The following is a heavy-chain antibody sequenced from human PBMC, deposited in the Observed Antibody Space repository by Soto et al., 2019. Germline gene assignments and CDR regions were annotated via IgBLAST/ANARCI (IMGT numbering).Heavy chain of an antibody. D-gene: IGHD3-16*01. J-gene: IGHJ6*02. Sequence: GGSLRLSCAASGFTFSSYAMSWVRPAPGKALEWVSAISGSGGSTYYADSVKGRFIISRDNSKNTLYLQMNRLRAEDTAVYYCAKMLQGGGTPPLYGYYGMDVWGQGTTVTVSS. CDR1: GFTFSSYA. CDR2: ISGSGGST. CDR3: AKMLQGGGTPPLYGYYGMDV. V-gene: IGHV3-23*01.